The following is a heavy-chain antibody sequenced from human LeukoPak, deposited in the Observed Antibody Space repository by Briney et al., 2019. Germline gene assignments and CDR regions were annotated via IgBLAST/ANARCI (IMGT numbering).Heavy chain of an antibody. V-gene: IGHV3-21*01. D-gene: IGHD2-15*01. CDR3: ARDQGGYDYYGVDV. CDR2: ISSSSSYI. CDR1: GFTFSSYS. Sequence: GGSLRLSCAASGFTFSSYSMNWVRQAPGKGLEWVSSISSSSSYIYYADSVKGRFTISRDNAKNSLYLQMNSLRAEDTAVYYCARDQGGYDYYGVDVWGQGTTVTVSS. J-gene: IGHJ6*02.